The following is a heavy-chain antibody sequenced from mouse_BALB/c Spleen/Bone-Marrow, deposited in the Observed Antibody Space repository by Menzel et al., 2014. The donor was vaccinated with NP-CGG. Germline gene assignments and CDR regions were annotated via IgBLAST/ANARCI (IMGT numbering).Heavy chain of an antibody. CDR3: TSGDY. CDR1: GYTFTSYW. CDR2: IYPGSGST. V-gene: IGHV1S22*01. Sequence: LQQSGSELVRPGASGKLSCKASGYTFTSYWMHWVKPRHGQGLERLGNIYPGSGSTNYDEKFKSKGTLTVDTSSSTAYMHLSSLTSEDSAVYYCTSGDYWGQGTTLTVSS. J-gene: IGHJ2*01.